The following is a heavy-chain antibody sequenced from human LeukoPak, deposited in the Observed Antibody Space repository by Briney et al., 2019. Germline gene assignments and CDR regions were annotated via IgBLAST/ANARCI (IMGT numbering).Heavy chain of an antibody. Sequence: GGSLRLSCAASGFTFSSYSMNWVRQAPGKGLEWVSSISRSSSYIYYADSVKGRFTISRDNAKNSLYLQMNSLRAEDTAVYYCARDRLVRGIVVGYDYWGQGTLVTVSS. CDR2: ISRSSSYI. V-gene: IGHV3-21*01. J-gene: IGHJ4*02. CDR1: GFTFSSYS. D-gene: IGHD3-22*01. CDR3: ARDRLVRGIVVGYDY.